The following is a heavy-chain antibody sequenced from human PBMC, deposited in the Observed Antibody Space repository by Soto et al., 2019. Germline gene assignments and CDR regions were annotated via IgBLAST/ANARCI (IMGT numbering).Heavy chain of an antibody. V-gene: IGHV1-2*02. CDR2: INPNSGGT. CDR1: GYTFTGYY. D-gene: IGHD5-18*01. Sequence: GASVKVSCKASGYTFTGYYMHCVRQAPGQVLEWMGWINPNSGGTNYAQKFQGRVTMTRDTSISTAYMELSRLRSDDTAVYYCARVLWIQLWLRTSPYGMDVWGQGTTVTVSS. CDR3: ARVLWIQLWLRTSPYGMDV. J-gene: IGHJ6*02.